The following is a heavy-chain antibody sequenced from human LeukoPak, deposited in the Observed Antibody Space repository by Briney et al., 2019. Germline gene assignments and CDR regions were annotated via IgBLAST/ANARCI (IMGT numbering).Heavy chain of an antibody. D-gene: IGHD6-13*01. Sequence: SVKVSCKASGGTFSSYAISWVRQAPGQGLEWMGRIIPILGIANYAQKFQGRVTITADKSTSTAYMELSSLRSEDTAVYYCARDHSSSWYEGVDYWGQGTLVTVSS. CDR3: ARDHSSSWYEGVDY. CDR1: GGTFSSYA. J-gene: IGHJ4*02. V-gene: IGHV1-69*04. CDR2: IIPILGIA.